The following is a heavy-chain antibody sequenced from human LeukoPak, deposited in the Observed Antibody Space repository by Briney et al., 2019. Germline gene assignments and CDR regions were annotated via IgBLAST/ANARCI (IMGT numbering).Heavy chain of an antibody. J-gene: IGHJ4*02. CDR3: ARGGPAHYGSGSYYDY. V-gene: IGHV3-13*01. Sequence: SCKASGGTFSSYDMHWVRQATGKGLGWVSAIGTAGDTYYPGSVKGRFTISRENAKNSLYLQMNSLRAGDTAVYYCARGGPAHYGSGSYYDYWGQGTLVTISS. CDR2: IGTAGDT. CDR1: GGTFSSYD. D-gene: IGHD3-10*01.